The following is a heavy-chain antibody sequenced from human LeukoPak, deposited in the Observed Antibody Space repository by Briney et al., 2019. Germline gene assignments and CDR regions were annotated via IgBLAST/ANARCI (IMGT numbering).Heavy chain of an antibody. CDR1: GFTFSSYA. D-gene: IGHD5-18*01. CDR3: AKGSGYSYGHAYYMDV. J-gene: IGHJ6*03. CDR2: ISGSGGST. Sequence: GGSLRLPCAASGFTFSSYAMSWVRQAPGKGLEWVSAISGSGGSTYYADSVKGRFTISRDNSKNTLYLQMNSLRAEDTAVYYCAKGSGYSYGHAYYMDVWGKGTTVTVSS. V-gene: IGHV3-23*01.